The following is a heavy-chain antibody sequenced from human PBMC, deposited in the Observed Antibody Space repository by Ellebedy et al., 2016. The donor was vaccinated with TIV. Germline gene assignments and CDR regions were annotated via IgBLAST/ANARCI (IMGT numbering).Heavy chain of an antibody. D-gene: IGHD3-10*01. CDR1: GFTVSSNY. CDR3: ARDPKGRSYFDY. V-gene: IGHV3-53*01. J-gene: IGHJ4*02. Sequence: PGGSLRLSCAASGFTVSSNYMSWVRQAPGKGLEWVSVIYSGGSTYYADSVKGRFTISRDNSKNTLYLQMNSLRVEDTAVYYCARDPKGRSYFDYWGQGTLVTVSS. CDR2: IYSGGST.